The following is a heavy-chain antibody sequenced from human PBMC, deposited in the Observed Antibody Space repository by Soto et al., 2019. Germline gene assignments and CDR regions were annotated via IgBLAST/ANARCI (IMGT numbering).Heavy chain of an antibody. J-gene: IGHJ5*02. CDR1: GYTPTELS. V-gene: IGHV1-24*01. Sequence: ASVKVSCKVSGYTPTELSMHWVRQAPGKGLEWMGGFDPEDGETIYAQKFQGRVTMTEDTSTDTAYMELSSLRSEDTAVYYCATDVPGYTVTKTRTQENWFDPWGQGTLVTVSS. D-gene: IGHD4-17*01. CDR2: FDPEDGET. CDR3: ATDVPGYTVTKTRTQENWFDP.